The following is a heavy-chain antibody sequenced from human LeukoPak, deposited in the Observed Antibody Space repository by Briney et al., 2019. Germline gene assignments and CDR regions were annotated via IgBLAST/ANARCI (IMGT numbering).Heavy chain of an antibody. J-gene: IGHJ6*02. CDR3: AREPIGDYVPFDYYYGMDV. CDR2: IYYSGSA. CDR1: GDSVTTYY. D-gene: IGHD4-17*01. Sequence: SETLSLTCTVSGDSVTTYYWSWIRQPPGKGLEWLGYIYYSGSATYNPSLKSRVTISVDTSKNQFSLKLSSVTAADTAVYYCAREPIGDYVPFDYYYGMDVWGQGTTVTVSS. V-gene: IGHV4-59*02.